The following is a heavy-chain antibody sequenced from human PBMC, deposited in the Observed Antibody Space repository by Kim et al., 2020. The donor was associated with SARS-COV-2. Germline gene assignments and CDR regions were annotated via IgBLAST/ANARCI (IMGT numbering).Heavy chain of an antibody. J-gene: IGHJ4*02. D-gene: IGHD3-10*01. CDR3: APEGTPD. V-gene: IGHV3-23*01. CDR2: GDST. Sequence: GDSTNYADSVKGRLTISRDKSKNTLYLQMNSLRAEDTAVYYCAPEGTPDWGQGTLVTVSS.